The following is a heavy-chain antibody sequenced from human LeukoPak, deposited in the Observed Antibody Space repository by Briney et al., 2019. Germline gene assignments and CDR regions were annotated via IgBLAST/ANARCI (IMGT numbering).Heavy chain of an antibody. CDR1: GYTFTDYA. Sequence: ASVKVSCKASGYTFTDYALHWVRQAPGQSLEWMGWTNGATGNTRFSQDFQGRLTITIDTSASTAFLDLSSLRSDDTAVYYCARSPGGNARTWLDYRGQGTLVTVSS. CDR3: ARSPGGNARTWLDY. J-gene: IGHJ4*02. D-gene: IGHD4-23*01. CDR2: TNGATGNT. V-gene: IGHV1-3*01.